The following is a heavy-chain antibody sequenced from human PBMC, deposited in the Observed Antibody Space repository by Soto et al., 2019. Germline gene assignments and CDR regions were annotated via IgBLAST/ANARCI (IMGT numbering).Heavy chain of an antibody. J-gene: IGHJ6*02. CDR1: GDTFSTYT. CDR2: IIPRSATS. CDR3: AREGLVLVPTTVNSDYYYYAMDV. Sequence: SAKVSCKASGDTFSTYTITWMRQAPGQGHERLGGIIPRSATSNYAQKIQGRVTITADESTNTAYMELSSLRSEDTAVYYCAREGLVLVPTTVNSDYYYYAMDVWGQGTTVTVSS. V-gene: IGHV1-69*13. D-gene: IGHD2-2*01.